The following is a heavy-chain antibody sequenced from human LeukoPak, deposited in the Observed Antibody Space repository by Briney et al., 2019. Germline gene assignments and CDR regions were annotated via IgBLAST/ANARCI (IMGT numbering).Heavy chain of an antibody. J-gene: IGHJ4*02. CDR3: AKDMLVSGWTYYFDY. CDR2: ISWNSGSI. D-gene: IGHD2-8*01. CDR1: GFTFDDYA. Sequence: PGGSLRLSCAASGFTFDDYAMHWVRQAPGKGLEWVSGISWNSGSIGYADSVKGRFTISRDNAKNSLYLQMNSLRAEDTALYYCAKDMLVSGWTYYFDYWGQGTLVTVSS. V-gene: IGHV3-9*01.